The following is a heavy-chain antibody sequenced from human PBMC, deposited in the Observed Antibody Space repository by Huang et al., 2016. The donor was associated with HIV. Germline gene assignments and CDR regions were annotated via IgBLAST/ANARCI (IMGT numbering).Heavy chain of an antibody. V-gene: IGHV1-18*01. D-gene: IGHD6-13*01. CDR2: ISAYNGNT. J-gene: IGHJ4*02. CDR1: GYIFSNYG. CDR3: ARDVPVAAAPLLDY. Sequence: QVQLMQSGAEVKKPGASVKVSCKSSGYIFSNYGISWVRQAPGQGLEWMAWISAYNGNTHYAQRLQDRVTLTTDTSTGTAYMELRSRTSDDTAIYYCARDVPVAAAPLLDYWGQGTLVTVSS.